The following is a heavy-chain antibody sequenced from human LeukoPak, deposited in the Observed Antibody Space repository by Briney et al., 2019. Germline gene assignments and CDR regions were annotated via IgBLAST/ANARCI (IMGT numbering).Heavy chain of an antibody. D-gene: IGHD3-10*01. CDR2: INPNSGGT. CDR1: GYTFTKFA. J-gene: IGHJ6*02. V-gene: IGHV1-2*02. CDR3: ARECRLYGSGSYYYYYGMDV. Sequence: ASVMVSCKGSGYTFTKFAISWVRQAPGQGLEWMGWINPNSGGTNYAQKSQGRVTMTRDTSISTAYMELSRLRSDDTAVYYCARECRLYGSGSYYYYYGMDVWGQGTTVTVSS.